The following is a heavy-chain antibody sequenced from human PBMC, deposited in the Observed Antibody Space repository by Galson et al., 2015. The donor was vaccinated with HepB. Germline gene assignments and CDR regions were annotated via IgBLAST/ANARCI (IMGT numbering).Heavy chain of an antibody. Sequence: QSGAEVKKPGESLKISCKGSGYSFTSYWIGWVRQMPGKGLEWMGIIYPGDSDTRHSPSFQGQVTISADKSISTAYLQWSSLKASDTAMYYCARYLSAVVVPAAPPLDYYGMDVWGQGTTVTVSS. CDR3: ARYLSAVVVPAAPPLDYYGMDV. J-gene: IGHJ6*02. V-gene: IGHV5-51*01. CDR2: IYPGDSDT. D-gene: IGHD2-2*01. CDR1: GYSFTSYW.